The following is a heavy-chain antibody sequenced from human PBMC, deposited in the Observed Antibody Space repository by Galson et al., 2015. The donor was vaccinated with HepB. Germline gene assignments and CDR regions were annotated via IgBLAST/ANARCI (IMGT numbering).Heavy chain of an antibody. CDR1: GFTFSSYS. D-gene: IGHD3-3*01. CDR2: ISNSLSST. Sequence: SLRLSCAASGFTFSSYSMNWVRQSPGKGLEWVPYISNSLSSTYYADSVKGRFTISRDNAKNSLYLQMNSLRAEDTAVYYCAKGPPHDHNYFWSGYYPEYFQYWGQGTLVTVSS. CDR3: AKGPPHDHNYFWSGYYPEYFQY. V-gene: IGHV3-48*01. J-gene: IGHJ1*01.